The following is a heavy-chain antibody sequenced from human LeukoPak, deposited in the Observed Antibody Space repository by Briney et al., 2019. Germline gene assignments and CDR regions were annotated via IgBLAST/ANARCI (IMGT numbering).Heavy chain of an antibody. CDR1: GGSISSYY. CDR2: IYYSGST. J-gene: IGHJ6*02. Sequence: SETLSLTCTVSGGSISSYYWSWIRQPPGTGLDWIGYIYYSGSTNYNPSLKSRVTISVDTSKNQFSLKLSSVTAADTAVYYCARDSTFYDSSGYLDYGMDVWGQGTTVTVSS. V-gene: IGHV4-59*01. D-gene: IGHD3-22*01. CDR3: ARDSTFYDSSGYLDYGMDV.